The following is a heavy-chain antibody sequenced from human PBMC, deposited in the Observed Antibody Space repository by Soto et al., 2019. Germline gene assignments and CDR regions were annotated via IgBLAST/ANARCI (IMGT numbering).Heavy chain of an antibody. CDR3: ARFPHCSSTSRLYYYYGTDV. CDR2: ISAYNGNT. CDR1: GYTFTSYG. V-gene: IGHV1-18*04. J-gene: IGHJ6*04. D-gene: IGHD2-2*01. Sequence: ASVKVSCKTSGYTFTSYGISWVRQAPGQGLEWMGWISAYNGNTNYAQKLQGRVTMTTDTSTSTAYMELRSLRSDDTAMYYCARFPHCSSTSRLYYYYGTDVWGKGTTVTVSS.